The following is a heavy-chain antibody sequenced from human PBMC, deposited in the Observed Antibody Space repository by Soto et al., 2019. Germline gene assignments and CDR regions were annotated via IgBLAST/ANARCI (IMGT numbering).Heavy chain of an antibody. CDR3: VKVLGYSYGYYFDY. CDR2: ISSNGGST. J-gene: IGHJ4*02. D-gene: IGHD5-18*01. Sequence: GGSLRLSCSASGFTFSSYAMHWVRQAPGKGLEYVSAISSNGGSTYYADSVKGRFTISRDNSKNTLYLQMSSLRAEDTAVYYCVKVLGYSYGYYFDYWGQGTRVTVSS. V-gene: IGHV3-64D*06. CDR1: GFTFSSYA.